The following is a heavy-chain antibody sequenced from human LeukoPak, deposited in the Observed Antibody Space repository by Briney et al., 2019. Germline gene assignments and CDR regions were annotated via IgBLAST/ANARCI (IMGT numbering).Heavy chain of an antibody. V-gene: IGHV4-30-2*01. CDR3: AGSSIAARRANAFDI. CDR2: IYHSGST. J-gene: IGHJ3*02. D-gene: IGHD6-6*01. CDR1: CGSISSGGYS. Sequence: TLSLTCAVSCGSISSGGYSWSWIRQPPGKGLEWFGNIYHSGSTYYNPSLKSRVTISVDKSKNQFSLKLSSVTAADTAVYYCAGSSIAARRANAFDIWGQGTMVTVSS.